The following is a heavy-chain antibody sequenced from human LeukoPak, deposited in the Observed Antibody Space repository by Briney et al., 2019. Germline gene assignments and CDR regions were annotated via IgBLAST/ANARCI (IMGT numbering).Heavy chain of an antibody. Sequence: GGSLTLSCAASGFPFNTYEMNWVRQAPGKGLEWVSYISSSGSTIYYADSVKGRFTISRDNANNSLYLQMNSLRAEDTAIYYCARVGAYAAVNCWGQGTLVTVSS. CDR2: ISSSGSTI. V-gene: IGHV3-48*03. CDR1: GFPFNTYE. J-gene: IGHJ4*02. CDR3: ARVGAYAAVNC. D-gene: IGHD3-16*01.